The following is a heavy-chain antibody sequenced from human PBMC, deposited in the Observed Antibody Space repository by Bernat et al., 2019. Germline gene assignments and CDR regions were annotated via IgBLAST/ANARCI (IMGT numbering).Heavy chain of an antibody. Sequence: QVTLRESGPALVKPTQTLTLTCAFSGFSLSTTGMCVSWIRQPPGKALEWLALIDWDDDENYSASLKTRLSISKDTSKNQVVLTMTNMDPVDTATYYCARNALVGGHFDYWGQGTLVTVSS. D-gene: IGHD1-26*01. CDR2: IDWDDDE. CDR3: ARNALVGGHFDY. J-gene: IGHJ4*02. V-gene: IGHV2-70*01. CDR1: GFSLSTTGMC.